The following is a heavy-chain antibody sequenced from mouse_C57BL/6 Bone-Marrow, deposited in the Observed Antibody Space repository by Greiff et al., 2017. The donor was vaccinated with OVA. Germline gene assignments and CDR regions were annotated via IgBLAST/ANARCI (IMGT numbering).Heavy chain of an antibody. CDR2: IYPSDGST. D-gene: IGHD1-1*01. CDR3: ASTGYYGGDYYAMDY. J-gene: IGHJ4*01. CDR1: GYTFTSYD. V-gene: IGHV1-85*01. Sequence: VQLQQPGPELVKPGASVKLSCKASGYTFTSYDINWVKQRPGQGLEWIGRIYPSDGSTKYNEKFKGKATLTVDTSSSTAYMELHSLTSEDSAVYFCASTGYYGGDYYAMDYWGQGTSVTVSS.